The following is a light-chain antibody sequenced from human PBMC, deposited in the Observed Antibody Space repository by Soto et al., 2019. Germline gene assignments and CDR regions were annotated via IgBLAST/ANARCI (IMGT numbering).Light chain of an antibody. V-gene: IGLV2-14*01. J-gene: IGLJ1*01. CDR1: ATDVGSYNY. Sequence: QSVLTQLASVSGPPGQSITISCTGTATDVGSYNYVSWYQQHPNKAPKLMIYEVSNRPSGISNRFFGSKSGNTASLTISGLMAEDEADYFCCSYAGSSTYGFGTGTKVTVL. CDR3: CSYAGSSTYG. CDR2: EVS.